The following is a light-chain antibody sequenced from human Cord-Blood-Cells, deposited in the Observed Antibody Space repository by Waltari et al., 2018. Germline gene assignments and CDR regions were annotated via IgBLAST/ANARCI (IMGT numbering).Light chain of an antibody. J-gene: IGKJ1*01. V-gene: IGKV1-27*01. CDR2: AAS. CDR1: QGISNY. Sequence: DIQMTQSPSSLSASVGDRVTITCRASQGISNYLAWYQQKPGKVPKLLIYAASTLQSGVPSRFGDRGSGADFTLTISSLQPEDVATYYCQKYNSAPRTFGQGTKEEIK. CDR3: QKYNSAPRT.